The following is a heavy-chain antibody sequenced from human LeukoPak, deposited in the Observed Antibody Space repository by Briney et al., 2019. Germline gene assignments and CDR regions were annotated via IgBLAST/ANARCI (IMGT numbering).Heavy chain of an antibody. V-gene: IGHV1-46*01. CDR3: ARVPFGYYGMEV. CDR2: INPSGGST. CDR1: GYTFTTYY. J-gene: IGHJ6*04. Sequence: ASVKVSCTASGYTFTTYYVHWVRQAPGQGLEWMGIINPSGGSTAYAQKFQGRVTMTRDTSSSTVYMELSSLRSEDTAVYYCARVPFGYYGMEVWGKGTTVTVSS. D-gene: IGHD3-16*01.